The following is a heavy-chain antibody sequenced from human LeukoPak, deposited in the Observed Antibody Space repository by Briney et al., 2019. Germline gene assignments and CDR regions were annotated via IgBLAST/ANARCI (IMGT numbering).Heavy chain of an antibody. D-gene: IGHD3-22*01. CDR2: IYHSGST. Sequence: SGTLSLTCAVSGGSISSSNWWSWVRQPPGKGLEWIGEIYHSGSTNYNPSLKSRVTISVDKSKNQFSLKLSSVTVADTAVYYCAEKNYYDSSGYYEDAFDIWGQGTMVTVSS. CDR3: AEKNYYDSSGYYEDAFDI. J-gene: IGHJ3*02. V-gene: IGHV4-4*02. CDR1: GGSISSSNW.